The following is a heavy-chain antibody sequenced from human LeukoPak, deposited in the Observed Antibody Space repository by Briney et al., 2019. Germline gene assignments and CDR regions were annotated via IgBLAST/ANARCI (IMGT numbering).Heavy chain of an antibody. J-gene: IGHJ4*02. CDR1: GYTFTTYY. Sequence: AGSVKVSCRAAGYTFTTYYMHWVRQAPGQGLEGMGIINPSSGSTSYAQKFQGRVTMTRDTSTSTVYMELSSLRSEDTAIYYCARVLGAHRYGSIDHWGQGTLVTVSS. V-gene: IGHV1-46*01. CDR2: INPSSGST. CDR3: ARVLGAHRYGSIDH. D-gene: IGHD5-18*01.